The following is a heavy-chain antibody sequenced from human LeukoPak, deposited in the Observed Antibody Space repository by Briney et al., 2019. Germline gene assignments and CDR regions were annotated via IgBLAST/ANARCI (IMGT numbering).Heavy chain of an antibody. CDR3: ARIRAGYSSSGTIDY. V-gene: IGHV2-70*11. J-gene: IGHJ4*02. CDR1: GFSLSTSGMC. Sequence: SGPALVKPTQTLTLTCTFSGFSLSTSGMCVSWIRQPPGKALEWLARIDWDDDKYYSTSLKTRLTISKDTSKNQVVLTMTNMDPVDTATYYCARIRAGYSSSGTIDYWGQGTLVTVSS. CDR2: IDWDDDK. D-gene: IGHD6-13*01.